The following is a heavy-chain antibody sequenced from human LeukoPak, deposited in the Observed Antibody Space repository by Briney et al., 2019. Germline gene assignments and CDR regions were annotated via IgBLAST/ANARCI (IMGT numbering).Heavy chain of an antibody. V-gene: IGHV3-48*02. CDR3: ARYENYYDSSGYPSGFDY. CDR2: ISSSSSTI. CDR1: GSTFSSYS. D-gene: IGHD3-22*01. Sequence: GGSLRLSCAASGSTFSSYSMNWVRQAPGKGLEWVSYISSSSSTIYYADSVKGRFTISRDNAKNSLYLQMNSLRDEDTAVYYCARYENYYDSSGYPSGFDYWGQGTLVTVSS. J-gene: IGHJ4*02.